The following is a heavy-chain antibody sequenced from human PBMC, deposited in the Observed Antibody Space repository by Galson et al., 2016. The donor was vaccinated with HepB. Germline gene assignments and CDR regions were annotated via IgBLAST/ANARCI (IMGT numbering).Heavy chain of an antibody. D-gene: IGHD3-10*01. CDR2: IKQDGSEQ. CDR1: GFTFSSHW. V-gene: IGHV3-7*01. CDR3: AREGDGSIDY. Sequence: SLRLSCAASGFTFSSHWIHWVRQGPGKGLEWVANIKQDGSEQSYVDSVKGRFTISRDNAKNSLYLQMNSLRAEDTAVYYCAREGDGSIDYWGQGTLVTVSS. J-gene: IGHJ4*02.